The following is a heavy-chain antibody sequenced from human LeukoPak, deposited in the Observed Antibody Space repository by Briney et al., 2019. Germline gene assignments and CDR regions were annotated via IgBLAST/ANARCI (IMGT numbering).Heavy chain of an antibody. D-gene: IGHD4-23*01. V-gene: IGHV3-48*04. CDR2: ISGSSRTM. J-gene: IGHJ4*02. CDR1: GFTFSSYG. CDR3: ARDLGLYDYGGNIDY. Sequence: ARSQRLSCAASGFTFSSYGMNWVRQAPGKGLEWVSYISGSSRTMYYADSVKGRFTISRDNVKKSLYLQMNSLRAEDTAVYYCARDLGLYDYGGNIDYWGQGTLVTVSS.